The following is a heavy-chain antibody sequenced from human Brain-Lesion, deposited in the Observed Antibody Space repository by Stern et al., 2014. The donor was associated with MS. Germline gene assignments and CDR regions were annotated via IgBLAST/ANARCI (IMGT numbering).Heavy chain of an antibody. J-gene: IGHJ4*02. CDR3: ATYSSSRPPPWY. Sequence: QLQLVESGAEVKKPGASVKVSCKASGYTFTTYYMHWVRQAPGPGLEWMGIINPGGGTTTYAQKFQGRVTLTRDTSTSTVYMELSSLRSEDTAVYYCATYSSSRPPPWYWGQGGLVTVSS. CDR1: GYTFTTYY. CDR2: INPGGGTT. V-gene: IGHV1-46*01. D-gene: IGHD6-13*01.